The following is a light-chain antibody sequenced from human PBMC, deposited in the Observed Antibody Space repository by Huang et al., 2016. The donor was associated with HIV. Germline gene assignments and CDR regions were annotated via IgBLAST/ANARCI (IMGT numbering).Light chain of an antibody. J-gene: IGKJ1*01. Sequence: DVLLTQSPLSLPVTLGQPAFITCKSNQSLVYGDGNIYLNWFHQRPGHSPRRLIYKLSTRGAGVPDRFIAGGSGTDFTLWISEVEAEDVGDYYCMQASHGAATFGQGTRVDIK. CDR2: KLS. CDR3: MQASHGAAT. V-gene: IGKV2-30*01. CDR1: QSLVYGDGNIY.